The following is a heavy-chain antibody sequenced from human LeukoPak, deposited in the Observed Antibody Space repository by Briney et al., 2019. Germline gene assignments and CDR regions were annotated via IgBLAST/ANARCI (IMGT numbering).Heavy chain of an antibody. CDR1: GGSLSGYY. CDR2: INHSGST. V-gene: IGHV4-34*01. J-gene: IGHJ4*02. CDR3: ASAPSVVVVAATYARWFDY. D-gene: IGHD2-15*01. Sequence: SETLSLTCAVYGGSLSGYYWSWIRQPPGKGLEWIGEINHSGSTNYNPSLKSRVTISVDTSKNQFSLKLSSVTAADTAVYYCASAPSVVVVAATYARWFDYWGQGTLVTVSS.